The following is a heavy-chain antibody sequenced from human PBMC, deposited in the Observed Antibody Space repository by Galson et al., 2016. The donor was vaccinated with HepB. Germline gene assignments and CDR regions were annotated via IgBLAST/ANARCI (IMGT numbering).Heavy chain of an antibody. CDR3: ARDDYSGGRGSPDY. V-gene: IGHV3-30*04. CDR2: ISSDGSNK. CDR1: GFAFSSYV. D-gene: IGHD4/OR15-4a*01. J-gene: IGHJ4*02. Sequence: SLRLSCAASGFAFSSYVMHWVRQAPGKGLEWVAVISSDGSNKDYADSVKGRFNVSRDNSKNTLYLQMDSLRAEDTAVYFCARDDYSGGRGSPDYWGQGTLVTVSS.